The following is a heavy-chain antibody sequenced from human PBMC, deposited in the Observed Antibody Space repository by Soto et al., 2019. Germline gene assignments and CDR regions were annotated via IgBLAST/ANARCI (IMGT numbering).Heavy chain of an antibody. CDR2: IRSKAYGGTT. D-gene: IGHD3-3*01. CDR3: TRDRSIDVFGVVIKPHDAFDI. CDR1: GFTFGDYA. Sequence: GGSLRLSCTASGFTFGDYAMSWFRQAPGKGLEWVGFIRSKAYGGTTEYAASVKGRFTISRDDSKSIAYLQMNSLKTEDTAVYYCTRDRSIDVFGVVIKPHDAFDIWGQGTMVTVSS. J-gene: IGHJ3*02. V-gene: IGHV3-49*03.